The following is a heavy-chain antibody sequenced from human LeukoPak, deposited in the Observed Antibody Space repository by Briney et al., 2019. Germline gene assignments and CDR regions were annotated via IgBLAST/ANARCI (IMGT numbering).Heavy chain of an antibody. CDR3: AKAYKVLAVVETAFDY. CDR2: ISGSGGST. D-gene: IGHD5-24*01. Sequence: GGSLRLSCAASGFTFSSYAMSWVRQAPGKRLEWVSAISGSGGSTYYADSVKGRFTISRDNSKNTLYLQMNSLRAEDTAVYYCAKAYKVLAVVETAFDYWGQGTLVTVSS. CDR1: GFTFSSYA. V-gene: IGHV3-23*01. J-gene: IGHJ4*02.